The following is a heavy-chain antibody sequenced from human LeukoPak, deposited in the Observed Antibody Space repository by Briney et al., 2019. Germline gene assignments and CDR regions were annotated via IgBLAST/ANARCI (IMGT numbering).Heavy chain of an antibody. Sequence: SVTQSLTCAVCGGSFSVYYWRWIRQPPGKGREGIGEINHSGCTNYNPCLKSRATKSVDTSKNQFCLKLSSVTAADTAVYYCARGRRFLEWLLRWFDLWGQGTLVTVSS. CDR1: GGSFSVYY. CDR2: INHSGCT. J-gene: IGHJ5*02. V-gene: IGHV4-34*01. D-gene: IGHD3-3*01. CDR3: ARGRRFLEWLLRWFDL.